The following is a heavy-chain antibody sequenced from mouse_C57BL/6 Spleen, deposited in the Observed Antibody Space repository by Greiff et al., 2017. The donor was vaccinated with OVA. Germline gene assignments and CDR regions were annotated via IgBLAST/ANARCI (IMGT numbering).Heavy chain of an antibody. V-gene: IGHV5-6*01. CDR3: ARRRDGRFDY. CDR2: ISSGGSYT. Sequence: EVQLVESGGDLVKPGGSLKLSCAASGFTFSSYGMSWVRQTPDKRLEWVATISSGGSYTYYPDSVKGRFTISRDNAKNTLYLQMSSLKSDDTAMDYCARRRDGRFDYWGQGTTLTVSS. D-gene: IGHD2-3*01. J-gene: IGHJ2*01. CDR1: GFTFSSYG.